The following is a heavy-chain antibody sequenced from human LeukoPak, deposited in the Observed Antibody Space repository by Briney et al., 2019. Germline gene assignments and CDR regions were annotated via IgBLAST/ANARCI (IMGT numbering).Heavy chain of an antibody. D-gene: IGHD6-6*01. J-gene: IGHJ4*02. CDR3: ATRRTARVFDY. V-gene: IGHV3-7*01. Sequence: GGSLRLSCAVSRCTLTTHWMIWARQAPGKGLEWVANVKQDGSEKYYVPAVRGRFTISRDNADNSMYLQMHSLSAEDTAVYYCATRRTARVFDYWCQGTLVTVSS. CDR2: VKQDGSEK. CDR1: RCTLTTHW.